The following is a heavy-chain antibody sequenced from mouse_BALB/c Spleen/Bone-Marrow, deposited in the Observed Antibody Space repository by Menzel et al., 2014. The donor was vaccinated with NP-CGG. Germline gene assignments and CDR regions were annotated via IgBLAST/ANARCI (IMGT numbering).Heavy chain of an antibody. J-gene: IGHJ2*01. CDR1: GFSLTSYG. D-gene: IGHD2-14*01. CDR2: IWAGGST. CDR3: ARVIRYESYFDY. Sequence: VKLVESGPGLVAPSQSLSITCTVSGFSLTSYGVHWVRQPPGKGLEWLGVIWAGGSTNYNSALMSRLSISKDNSKSQVFLKMNSQQTDDTAMYYCARVIRYESYFDYWGQGTTLTVSS. V-gene: IGHV2-9*02.